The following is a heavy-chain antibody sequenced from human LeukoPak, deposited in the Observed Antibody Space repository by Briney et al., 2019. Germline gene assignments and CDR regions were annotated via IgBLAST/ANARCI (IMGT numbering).Heavy chain of an antibody. CDR2: IRSKGYGGTT. CDR3: TLGGDPYYYDTSGYDY. V-gene: IGHV3-49*03. CDR1: GFTFSSYA. D-gene: IGHD3-22*01. Sequence: GGSLRLSCVASGFTFSSYAMSWFRQAPGKGLEWVGFIRSKGYGGTTEYAASVKGRFTISRDDSKSIAYLQMNSLKTEDTAVYYCTLGGDPYYYDTSGYDYWGQGTLVTVSS. J-gene: IGHJ4*02.